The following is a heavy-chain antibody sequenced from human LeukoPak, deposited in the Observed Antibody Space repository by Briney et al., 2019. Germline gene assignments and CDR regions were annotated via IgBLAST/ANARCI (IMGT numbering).Heavy chain of an antibody. J-gene: IGHJ4*02. CDR3: AREGYCSSTTCPFYY. V-gene: IGHV1-18*01. Sequence: ASVKVSCKASRYSFTSHGISCVRQAPGQGLEWMGWISAYNGNTNYAQKLQGRVTMTTDKSTSTAYMELRSLRSDDPAVHWCAREGYCSSTTCPFYYWGQGTLVTVSS. CDR1: RYSFTSHG. D-gene: IGHD2-2*01. CDR2: ISAYNGNT.